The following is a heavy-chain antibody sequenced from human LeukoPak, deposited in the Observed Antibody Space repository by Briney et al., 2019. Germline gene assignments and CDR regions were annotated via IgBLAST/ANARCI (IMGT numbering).Heavy chain of an antibody. CDR2: ISNSGSNI. D-gene: IGHD3-16*01. J-gene: IGHJ5*02. CDR3: VRWGPEKSLDL. CDR1: GFTFSGYG. Sequence: GGSLRLSCAASGFTFSGYGKNWVRQAPGKGLEWVSDISNSGSNIYYADSVKGRFTISRDNAKNSLSLQMDSLRAEDTAIYYCVRWGPEKSLDLWGQGTLVTVSS. V-gene: IGHV3-48*01.